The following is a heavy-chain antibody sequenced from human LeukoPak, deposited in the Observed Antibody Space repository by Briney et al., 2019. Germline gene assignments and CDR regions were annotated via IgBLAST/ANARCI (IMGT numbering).Heavy chain of an antibody. V-gene: IGHV3-23*01. Sequence: PGGSLRLSRAASGFTFSSFAMSWVRQAPGKGLEWVSTISGSGGSTNYADSVKGRFTISRDNSKNTLYLQMSSLRAEDTAVYYCAKAGYSDYPYYYYYTDVWGKGTTVTVSS. J-gene: IGHJ6*03. CDR2: ISGSGGST. D-gene: IGHD4-11*01. CDR3: AKAGYSDYPYYYYYTDV. CDR1: GFTFSSFA.